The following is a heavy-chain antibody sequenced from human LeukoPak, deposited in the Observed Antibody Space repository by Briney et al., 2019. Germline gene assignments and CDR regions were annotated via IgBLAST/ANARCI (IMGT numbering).Heavy chain of an antibody. J-gene: IGHJ4*02. CDR1: GFTFSSYA. CDR2: ISGSGGST. Sequence: PGGSLRLSCAASGFTFSSYAMSWVRQAPGKGLEWVSAISGSGGSTYYADSVKGRFTISRDNSKNTLYLQMNGLRAEDTAVYYCAKDSPIVVVPAAGYYFDYWGQGTLVTVSS. V-gene: IGHV3-23*01. D-gene: IGHD2-2*01. CDR3: AKDSPIVVVPAAGYYFDY.